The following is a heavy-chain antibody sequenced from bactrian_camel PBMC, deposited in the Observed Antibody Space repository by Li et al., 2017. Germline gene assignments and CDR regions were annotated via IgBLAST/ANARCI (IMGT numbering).Heavy chain of an antibody. CDR3: AAARGYGVNSCGSYND. CDR1: GHTAPYC. J-gene: IGHJ4*01. V-gene: IGHV3S53*01. Sequence: VQLVESGGGSVQAGGSLRLSCAASGHTAPYCLGWFRQAPGKQREGVAAVDSTGATSVADVVKGRFTISKDKAKDTVYLQMDRLKPEDTAMYFCAAARGYGVNSCGSYNDWGQGTQVTVS. D-gene: IGHD3*01. CDR2: VDSTGAT.